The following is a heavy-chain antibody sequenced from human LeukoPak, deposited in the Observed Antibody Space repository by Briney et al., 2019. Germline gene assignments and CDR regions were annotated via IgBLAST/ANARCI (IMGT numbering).Heavy chain of an antibody. CDR1: GYTLTELS. J-gene: IGHJ4*02. CDR3: ATMYYYDSSGHLDY. V-gene: IGHV1-24*01. D-gene: IGHD3-22*01. Sequence: ASVKVSCKVSGYTLTELSMHWVRQAPGKGLEWMGGFDPEDGETIYAQKFQGRVTMTEDTSTDTAYMELSGLRSEDTAVYYCATMYYYDSSGHLDYWGQGTLVTVSS. CDR2: FDPEDGET.